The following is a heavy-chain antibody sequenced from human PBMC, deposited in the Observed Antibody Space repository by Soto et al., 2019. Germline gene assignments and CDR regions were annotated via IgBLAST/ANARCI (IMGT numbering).Heavy chain of an antibody. V-gene: IGHV3-30-3*01. Sequence: HPGGSLRLSCAASGFTFSSYAMHWVRQAPGKGLEWVAVISYDGSNKYYADSVKGRFTISRDNSKNTLYLQMNSLRAEDTAVYYCARDIRDGYNLNYYYGMDVWGQGTTVTVSS. J-gene: IGHJ6*02. CDR2: ISYDGSNK. CDR3: ARDIRDGYNLNYYYGMDV. D-gene: IGHD5-12*01. CDR1: GFTFSSYA.